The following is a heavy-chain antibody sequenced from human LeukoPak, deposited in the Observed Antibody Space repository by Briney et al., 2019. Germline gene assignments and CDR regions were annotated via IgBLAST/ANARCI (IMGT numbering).Heavy chain of an antibody. J-gene: IGHJ3*02. D-gene: IGHD3-10*01. V-gene: IGHV1-69*05. CDR2: IIPIFGTA. Sequence: ASVKVSCKASGGTFSSYAISWVRQAPGQGLEWKGRIIPIFGTANYAQKFQGRVTITTDESTSTAYMELSSLRSEDTAVYYCARDTYVLLWFGELSSAFDIWGQGTMVTVSS. CDR3: ARDTYVLLWFGELSSAFDI. CDR1: GGTFSSYA.